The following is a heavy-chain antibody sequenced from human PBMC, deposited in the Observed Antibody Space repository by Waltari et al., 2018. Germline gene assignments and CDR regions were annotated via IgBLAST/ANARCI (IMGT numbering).Heavy chain of an antibody. Sequence: EERLVESGGQLVQSGGSVTLSCSGSGLILDNYAMSWVRQAPGKGLEWVSEINRSDGKTFYADSVKGRFTVSRDTSKNTIYLQMKTLTAEDTATYYCAREGGITWGQGTLVTVS. V-gene: IGHV3-23*04. CDR3: AREGGIT. J-gene: IGHJ5*02. CDR1: GLILDNYA. CDR2: INRSDGKT. D-gene: IGHD3-16*01.